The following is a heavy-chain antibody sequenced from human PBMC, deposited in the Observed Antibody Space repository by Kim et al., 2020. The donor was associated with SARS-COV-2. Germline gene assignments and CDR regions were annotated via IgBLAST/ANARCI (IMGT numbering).Heavy chain of an antibody. Sequence: GGSLRLSCAASGFTFSSYAMHWVRQAPGKGLEWVAVISYDGSNKYYADSVKGRFTISRDNSKNTLYLQMNSLSAEDTAVYYCASRGWGMATIVDYWGQGTLVTVSS. J-gene: IGHJ4*02. D-gene: IGHD3-16*01. CDR2: ISYDGSNK. CDR3: ASRGWGMATIVDY. CDR1: GFTFSSYA. V-gene: IGHV3-30-3*01.